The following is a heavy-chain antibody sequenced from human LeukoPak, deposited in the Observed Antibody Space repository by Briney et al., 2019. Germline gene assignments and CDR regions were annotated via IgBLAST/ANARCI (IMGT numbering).Heavy chain of an antibody. Sequence: ASVKVSCKASGGTFSSYAISWVRQAPGQGLEWMGGMIPIFGTANYAQKFQGRVTITTDESTSTAYMELSSLRSEDTAVYYCASTDIVVVPAAIRYNWFDPWGQGTLVTVSS. V-gene: IGHV1-69*05. CDR2: MIPIFGTA. CDR3: ASTDIVVVPAAIRYNWFDP. J-gene: IGHJ5*02. CDR1: GGTFSSYA. D-gene: IGHD2-2*02.